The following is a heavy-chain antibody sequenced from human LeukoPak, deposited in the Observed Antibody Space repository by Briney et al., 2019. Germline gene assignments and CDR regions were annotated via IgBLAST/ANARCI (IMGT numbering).Heavy chain of an antibody. CDR3: ARHLSGTYRKLDY. CDR2: IYTSGST. J-gene: IGHJ4*02. Sequence: SETLSLTCTVSGGSISNYYWNWIRQPAGKGLEWIGRIYTSGSTEYNPSLKSRVTMSVDTSKNQFSLKLTSVTAADTAVYYCARHLSGTYRKLDYWGQGTLVTVSS. V-gene: IGHV4-4*07. D-gene: IGHD1-26*01. CDR1: GGSISNYY.